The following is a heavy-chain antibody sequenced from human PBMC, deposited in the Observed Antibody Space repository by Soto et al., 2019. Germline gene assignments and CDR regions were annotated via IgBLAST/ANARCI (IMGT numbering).Heavy chain of an antibody. J-gene: IGHJ6*03. D-gene: IGHD3-3*01. CDR1: DGSSSSISYY. Sequence: SVMLSHTCSVADGSSSSISYYCGWIRQPPGKGLEWIGSIYYSGSTYYNPSLKSRVTISVDTSKNQFSLKLSSVTAADTAVYYCARPLLERITIFGVVTPMDVWGKGTTVTVSS. CDR3: ARPLLERITIFGVVTPMDV. V-gene: IGHV4-39*01. CDR2: IYYSGST.